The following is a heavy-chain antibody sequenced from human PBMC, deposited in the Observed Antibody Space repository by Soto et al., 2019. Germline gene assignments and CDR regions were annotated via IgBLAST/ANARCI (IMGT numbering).Heavy chain of an antibody. CDR3: ARTAPMDAGDKYYYDF. J-gene: IGHJ4*02. Sequence: QVQLVQSGAEVKKTGSSVKVSCKTSGGTFSTFGISWVRQAPGQGLEWMGGIIPFFGTAEYSQKFEDRITITADESTNTVDMDLRRLTSEDTAIYYCARTAPMDAGDKYYYDFWGQGALVTVSS. V-gene: IGHV1-69*01. D-gene: IGHD3-16*01. CDR1: GGTFSTFG. CDR2: IIPFFGTA.